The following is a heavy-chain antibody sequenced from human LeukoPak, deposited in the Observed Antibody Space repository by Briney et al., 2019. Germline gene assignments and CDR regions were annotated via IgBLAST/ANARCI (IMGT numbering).Heavy chain of an antibody. J-gene: IGHJ6*04. CDR1: GFTFSSYA. D-gene: IGHD2-2*03. CDR2: ISGSGGST. V-gene: IGHV3-23*01. Sequence: PGGSLRLSCAASGFTFSSYAMSWVRQAPGKGLEWVSAISGSGGSTYYADSVKGRFTISRDNAKNSLYLQMNSLRAEDTAVYYCARDMDIVVVPAALMDVWGKGTTVTVSS. CDR3: ARDMDIVVVPAALMDV.